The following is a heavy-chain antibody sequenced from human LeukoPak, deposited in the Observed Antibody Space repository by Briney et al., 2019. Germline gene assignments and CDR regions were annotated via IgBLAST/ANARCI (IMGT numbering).Heavy chain of an antibody. CDR3: ARDGPGIAAAGSLGFDY. V-gene: IGHV3-7*03. J-gene: IGHJ4*02. Sequence: PGGSLRLSCAASGFTFSSYWMSWVRQAPGKGLEWVANIKQDGSEKYYVDSVKGRFTISRDNAKNSLYLQMNSLRAEDTAVHYYARDGPGIAAAGSLGFDYWGQGTLVTVSS. CDR2: IKQDGSEK. CDR1: GFTFSSYW. D-gene: IGHD6-13*01.